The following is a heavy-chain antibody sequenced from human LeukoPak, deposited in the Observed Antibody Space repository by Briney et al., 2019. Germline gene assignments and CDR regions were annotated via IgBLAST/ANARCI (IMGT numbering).Heavy chain of an antibody. J-gene: IGHJ4*02. CDR3: ARGRSMVLTGTRTGYADY. CDR2: INHSGST. V-gene: IGHV4-34*01. Sequence: PSETLSLTCAVYGGSFSGYYWSWIRQPPGKGLEWIGEINHSGSTNYNPSLKSRVTISVDTSKNQFSLKLGSVTAADTAVYYCARGRSMVLTGTRTGYADYWGQGTLVTVSS. CDR1: GGSFSGYY. D-gene: IGHD3-9*01.